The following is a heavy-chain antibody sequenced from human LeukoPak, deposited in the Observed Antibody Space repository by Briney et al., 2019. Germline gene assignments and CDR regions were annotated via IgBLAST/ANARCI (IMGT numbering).Heavy chain of an antibody. Sequence: MPSGTLSLTCVFSGDSISDDSVNKNNWLNWVRQAPGKGLEWIGDVSLDGITNYNPSLLGRVTISLDKSAKQVSLRLTSVTAADTAIYYCARDSSTPRSYFALDVWGQGTTVTVSS. CDR3: ARDSSTPRSYFALDV. V-gene: IGHV4-4*02. D-gene: IGHD2-15*01. CDR1: GDSISDDSVNKNNW. J-gene: IGHJ6*01. CDR2: VSLDGIT.